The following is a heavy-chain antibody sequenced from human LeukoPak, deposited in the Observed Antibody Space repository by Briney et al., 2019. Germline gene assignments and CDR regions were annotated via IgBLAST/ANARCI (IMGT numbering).Heavy chain of an antibody. CDR2: ISAYNGNT. CDR3: ARGGALGLTTVTYSWFDP. V-gene: IGHV1-18*01. CDR1: GYTFTSYG. J-gene: IGHJ5*02. Sequence: ASVKVSCKASGYTFTSYGISWVRQAPGQGLEWMGWISAYNGNTNYAQKLQGRVTMTTDTSTSTAYMELRSLRSDDTAVYYCARGGALGLTTVTYSWFDPWGQGTLVTVSS. D-gene: IGHD4-17*01.